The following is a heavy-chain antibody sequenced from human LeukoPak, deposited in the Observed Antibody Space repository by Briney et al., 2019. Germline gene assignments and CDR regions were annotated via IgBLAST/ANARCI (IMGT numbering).Heavy chain of an antibody. CDR3: ARNVGGSSSWYGFYYYYYYMDV. CDR2: INPNSGGT. D-gene: IGHD6-13*01. V-gene: IGHV1-2*02. Sequence: ASVKVSCKASGYTFTSYDINWVRQATGQGLEWMGWINPNSGGTNYAQKFQGRVTMTRDTSISTAYMELSRLRSDDTAVYYCARNVGGSSSWYGFYYYYYYMDVWGKGTTVTVSS. J-gene: IGHJ6*03. CDR1: GYTFTSYD.